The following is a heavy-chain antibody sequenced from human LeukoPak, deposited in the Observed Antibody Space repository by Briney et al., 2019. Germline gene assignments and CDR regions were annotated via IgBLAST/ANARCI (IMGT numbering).Heavy chain of an antibody. Sequence: KPSETLSLTCTVSGGSISSSSYYWGWIRQPPGKGLEWIGGIYYSGSTYYNPSLKSRVTISVDTSKNQFSLKLSSVTAADTAVYCCARQPRRGYDSSGYRYDYWGQGTLVTVSS. V-gene: IGHV4-39*01. CDR1: GGSISSSSYY. CDR3: ARQPRRGYDSSGYRYDY. CDR2: IYYSGST. D-gene: IGHD3-22*01. J-gene: IGHJ4*02.